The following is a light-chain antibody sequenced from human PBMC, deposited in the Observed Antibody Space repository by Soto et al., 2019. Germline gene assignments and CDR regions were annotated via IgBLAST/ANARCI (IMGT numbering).Light chain of an antibody. Sequence: DIQLAQSPSSLSASVGDRVTIPCQASQRIHNWLAWFQQKPGKAPKLLMYKASTLESGVPSRFSGSGSGTEFTLTISSLQPDDFGTYYCQHYNSDSGTFGQGTKVDIK. CDR3: QHYNSDSGT. CDR2: KAS. CDR1: QRIHNW. J-gene: IGKJ1*01. V-gene: IGKV1-5*03.